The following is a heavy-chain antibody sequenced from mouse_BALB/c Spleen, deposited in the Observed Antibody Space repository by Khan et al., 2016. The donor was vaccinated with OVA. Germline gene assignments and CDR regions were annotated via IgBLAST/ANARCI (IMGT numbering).Heavy chain of an antibody. J-gene: IGHJ3*01. CDR1: GYTFTDYY. D-gene: IGHD1-2*01. V-gene: IGHV1-77*01. CDR3: ARRNYFGYTLAY. CDR2: ISPGSGDT. Sequence: QVRLQQSGAELARPGASVKLSCKASGYTFTDYYINWVKQRPGQGLEWIGEISPGSGDTYYNERFKGKATLTADKSSRTAYMQLSSLTSEASSVYFCARRNYFGYTLAYWGQGTLVTVSA.